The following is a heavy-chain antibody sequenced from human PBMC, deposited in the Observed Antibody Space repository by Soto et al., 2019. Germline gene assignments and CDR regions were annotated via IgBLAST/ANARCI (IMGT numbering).Heavy chain of an antibody. CDR1: GGSVSSGSYY. Sequence: QMQLQESGPGLVKPSETLSLTCTVSGGSVSSGSYYWSWIRQPPGKGLEWIGYIYYSGSTNYNPSLKSRVTISVDTSKNQFSLKLSSVTAADTAVYYCARVRSSGDSLGYWGQGTLVTVSS. D-gene: IGHD3-22*01. V-gene: IGHV4-61*01. CDR3: ARVRSSGDSLGY. J-gene: IGHJ4*02. CDR2: IYYSGST.